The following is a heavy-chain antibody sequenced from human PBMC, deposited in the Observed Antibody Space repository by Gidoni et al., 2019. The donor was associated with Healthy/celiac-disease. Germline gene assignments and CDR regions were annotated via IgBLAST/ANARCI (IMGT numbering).Heavy chain of an antibody. CDR1: GFTVSSNY. Sequence: EVQLVETGGGLLQPGGSLRLSCSASGFTVSSNYMSWVRQAPGRGLEWVSVIYSGGSTYYADSVKGRFTISRDNSKNTLYLQMNSLRAEDTAVYYCARDNSRYDILTQWGQGTLVTVSS. J-gene: IGHJ4*02. CDR3: ARDNSRYDILTQ. D-gene: IGHD3-9*01. CDR2: IYSGGST. V-gene: IGHV3-53*02.